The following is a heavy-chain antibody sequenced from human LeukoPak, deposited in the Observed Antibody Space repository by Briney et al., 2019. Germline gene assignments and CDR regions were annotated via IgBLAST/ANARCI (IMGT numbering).Heavy chain of an antibody. Sequence: PGGSLRLSCAASGFTFDDYGMSWVRQAPGKGLEWVSFIDSSSRYIYQADSVKGRFTISRDNAKSSVFLQMNSLRAEDTAVYYCARVGGHCTSTSCPPPDYWGQGTLVTVSS. CDR1: GFTFDDYG. V-gene: IGHV3-21*01. CDR3: ARVGGHCTSTSCPPPDY. CDR2: IDSSSRYI. D-gene: IGHD2-2*01. J-gene: IGHJ4*02.